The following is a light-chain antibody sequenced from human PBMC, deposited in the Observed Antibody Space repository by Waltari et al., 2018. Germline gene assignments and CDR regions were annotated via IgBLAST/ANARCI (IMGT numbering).Light chain of an antibody. Sequence: DIVMTQSPDPLAVSLGERATINCKSSPTALYSSNNNNFLAWYQRRPGPPPKLLIYSSSTRESGVPDRFSGSKSGTSASLAISGLRSDDEAEYYCAAWDDNLTGPLFGGGTKV. CDR1: PTALYSSNNNNF. J-gene: IGKJ4*02. CDR3: AAWDDNLTGPL. V-gene: IGKV4-1*01. CDR2: SSS.